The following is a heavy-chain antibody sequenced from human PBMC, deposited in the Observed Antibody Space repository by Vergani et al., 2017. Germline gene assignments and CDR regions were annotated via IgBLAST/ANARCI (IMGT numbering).Heavy chain of an antibody. V-gene: IGHV3-23*01. CDR3: ARDFLTRVTTLDYYYMGV. Sequence: EVQLLESGGGLVQPGGSLRLSCAASGFTFSSYAMTWVRQAPGKGLEWVSAISGNGGSTYYADSVKGRVTISRDNSKNTLYLEMNALRAEDTAVYYCARDFLTRVTTLDYYYMGVWGKGTTVTVSS. CDR1: GFTFSSYA. CDR2: ISGNGGST. J-gene: IGHJ6*03. D-gene: IGHD1-1*01.